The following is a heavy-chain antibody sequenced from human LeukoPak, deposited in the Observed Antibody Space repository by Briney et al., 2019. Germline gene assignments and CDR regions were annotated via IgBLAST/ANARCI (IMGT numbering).Heavy chain of an antibody. V-gene: IGHV4-59*01. CDR3: ARDRPGSYWYFDL. J-gene: IGHJ2*01. D-gene: IGHD3-10*01. Sequence: SETLSLTCAVSGGSISSYYWSWIRQPPGKGLEWVGHIYYLGSTNYNPSLKSRVTISIDTSKNYFSLKLNSVIAADTAVYYCARDRPGSYWYFDLWGRGTLVTVSS. CDR1: GGSISSYY. CDR2: IYYLGST.